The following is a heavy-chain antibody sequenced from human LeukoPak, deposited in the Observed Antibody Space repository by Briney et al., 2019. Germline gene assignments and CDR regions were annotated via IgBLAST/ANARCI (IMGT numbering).Heavy chain of an antibody. V-gene: IGHV3-30-3*01. CDR2: ISYDGTNK. J-gene: IGHJ6*02. Sequence: GGSLRLSCAASGFTFSTYSMHWVRQAPGKGLEWVAFISYDGTNKNYADSVKGRFTISGDNSKNTLYLQMNSLNTEDTAVYYCARGRVKMTTTTACYGMDVWGQGTTVTVSS. CDR1: GFTFSTYS. D-gene: IGHD5-24*01. CDR3: ARGRVKMTTTTACYGMDV.